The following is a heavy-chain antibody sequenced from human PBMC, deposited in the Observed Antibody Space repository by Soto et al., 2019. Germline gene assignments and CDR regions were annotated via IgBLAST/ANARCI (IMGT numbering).Heavy chain of an antibody. Sequence: ASVKVSCKTSGFSFTDYKLHWVRQAPGQGLEWMGWVDPNGGGSNSAQKFQGSVTMTWDTSITTAYLDLTRLTTNDTATYFCATWVDYGDFEGFDFWGQGTLVTVSS. V-gene: IGHV1-2*04. J-gene: IGHJ4*02. D-gene: IGHD4-17*01. CDR3: ATWVDYGDFEGFDF. CDR2: VDPNGGGS. CDR1: GFSFTDYK.